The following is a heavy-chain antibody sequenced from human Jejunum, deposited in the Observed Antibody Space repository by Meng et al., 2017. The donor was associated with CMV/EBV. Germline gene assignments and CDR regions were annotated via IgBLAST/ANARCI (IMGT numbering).Heavy chain of an antibody. J-gene: IGHJ5*02. D-gene: IGHD1-14*01. CDR1: GGSLSVFF. Sequence: SLTCTFYGGSLSVFFCAYLRQPPGKGLEWIGEINHSGNTYYNPSLKGRLTMSLDTSKNQFFLNLSSVTAADTAVYYCGRGDNYLPETWGQGALVTVSS. V-gene: IGHV4-34*01. CDR3: GRGDNYLPET. CDR2: INHSGNT.